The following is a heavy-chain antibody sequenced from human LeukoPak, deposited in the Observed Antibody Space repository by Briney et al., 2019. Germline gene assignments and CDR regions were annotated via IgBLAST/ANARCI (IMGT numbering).Heavy chain of an antibody. CDR1: GYTFTSYD. CDR2: MNPNSGNT. CDR3: ARGGIRCSYAHDAFDI. D-gene: IGHD5-18*01. V-gene: IGHV1-8*01. Sequence: ASVKVSCKASGYTFTSYDINWVRQATGQGLEWMGWMNPNSGNTGYAQKFQGRVTMTRNTSISTAYMELSSLRSEDTAVYYCARGGIRCSYAHDAFDIGGQGTMVTASS. J-gene: IGHJ3*02.